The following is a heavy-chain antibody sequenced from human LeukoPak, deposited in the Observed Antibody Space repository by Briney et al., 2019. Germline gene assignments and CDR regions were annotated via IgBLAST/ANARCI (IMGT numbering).Heavy chain of an antibody. CDR2: IYYSGTT. Sequence: PSETLSLTCTVSGGSISISSDHWGWIRQPPGKGLEWIGDIYYSGTTNYNPSLKSRVTMSVDTSKNQFSLKLNSATAADTAVYYCARRLSTRSYYLDDWGQGTLVTVSS. V-gene: IGHV4-39*01. CDR1: GGSISISSDH. J-gene: IGHJ4*02. D-gene: IGHD2/OR15-2a*01. CDR3: ARRLSTRSYYLDD.